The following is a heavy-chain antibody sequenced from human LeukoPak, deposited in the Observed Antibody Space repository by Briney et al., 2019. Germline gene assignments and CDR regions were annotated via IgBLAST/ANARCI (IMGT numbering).Heavy chain of an antibody. J-gene: IGHJ4*02. V-gene: IGHV4-59*01. D-gene: IGHD6-13*01. Sequence: SETLSLTCTVSGGSISSYYWSWIRQPQGKGLEWIGYIYYSGSTNYNPSLKSRVTISVDTSKNQFSLKLSSVTAADTAVYYCARGRSSSWYPGDYWGQGTLVTVSS. CDR1: GGSISSYY. CDR2: IYYSGST. CDR3: ARGRSSSWYPGDY.